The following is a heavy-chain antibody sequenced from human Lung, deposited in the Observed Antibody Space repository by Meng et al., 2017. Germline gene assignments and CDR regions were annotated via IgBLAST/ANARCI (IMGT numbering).Heavy chain of an antibody. CDR3: ARGPTTMAHDFDY. CDR1: GGSFSDYY. J-gene: IGHJ4*02. Sequence: HVPLGQGGAGLVNPSETLSLTCVGSGGSFSDYYWSWIRQPPGKGLEWIGEINHSGSTNYNPSLESRATISVDTSQNNLSLKLSSVTAADSAVYYCARGPTTMAHDFDYWGQGTLVTVSS. V-gene: IGHV4-34*01. D-gene: IGHD4-11*01. CDR2: INHSGST.